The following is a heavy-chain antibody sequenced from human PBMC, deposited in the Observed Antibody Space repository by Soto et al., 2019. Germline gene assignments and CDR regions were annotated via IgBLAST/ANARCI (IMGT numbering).Heavy chain of an antibody. Sequence: QVELQQWGPGLVKPSETLALTCTIHDGSFIGYFWSWIRQSPEKGLEWIGEINHSGRTSYNLSLRGRVTISVDTSTNRFSLKLTSVTAADTAVYYCARGYVRATAYFDAWGQGSPVIVSS. D-gene: IGHD2-21*02. V-gene: IGHV4-34*01. CDR1: DGSFIGYF. CDR2: INHSGRT. J-gene: IGHJ4*02. CDR3: ARGYVRATAYFDA.